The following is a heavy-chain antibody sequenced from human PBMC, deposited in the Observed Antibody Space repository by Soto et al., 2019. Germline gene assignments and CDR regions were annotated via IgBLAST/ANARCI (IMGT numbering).Heavy chain of an antibody. V-gene: IGHV3-74*01. D-gene: IGHD4-17*01. CDR2: INSDGSST. CDR3: ARDYGDYPAADY. Sequence: EVQLVESGGGLVQPGGSLRLSCAASGFTFSSYWMHWVRQAPGKGLVWVSRINSDGSSTSYADSVKGRFTISRDNAKNTLYLKMNSLRAEDTAVYYCARDYGDYPAADYWGQGTLVTVSS. CDR1: GFTFSSYW. J-gene: IGHJ4*02.